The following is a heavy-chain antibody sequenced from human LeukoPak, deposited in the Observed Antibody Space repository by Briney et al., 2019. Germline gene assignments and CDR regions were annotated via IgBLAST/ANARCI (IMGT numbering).Heavy chain of an antibody. CDR3: ARGVGYMDV. V-gene: IGHV3-48*01. J-gene: IGHJ6*03. Sequence: GGSLRLSCAASGFTFSSYSMNWVCQAPGKGLEWVSSISSSSSTIYYADSVTGRFTISRDNAKKSLYLQMNSLRAEDTAVYYCARGVGYMDVWGKGTTVTVSS. CDR2: ISSSSSTI. CDR1: GFTFSSYS.